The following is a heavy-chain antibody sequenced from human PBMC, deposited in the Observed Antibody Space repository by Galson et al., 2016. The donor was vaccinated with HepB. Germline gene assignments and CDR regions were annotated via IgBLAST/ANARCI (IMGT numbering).Heavy chain of an antibody. D-gene: IGHD1-1*01. CDR1: GIAFKFYA. V-gene: IGHV3-23*01. Sequence: SLRLSCAASGIAFKFYAMSWVRQAPGKGLEWVSFISGTAARTYYADSVKGRFTISRDYSKETVYLQMNSLRVDDTAIYYCAKLDPKGRYYYGMDVWGQGTTVIVSS. CDR2: ISGTAART. CDR3: AKLDPKGRYYYGMDV. J-gene: IGHJ6*02.